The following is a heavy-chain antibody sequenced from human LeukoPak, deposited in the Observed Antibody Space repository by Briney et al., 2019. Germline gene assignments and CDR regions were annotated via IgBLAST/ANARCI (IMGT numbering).Heavy chain of an antibody. CDR2: IRYDGSTI. CDR1: GFTFSDYG. D-gene: IGHD5-12*01. Sequence: GGSLRLSCAASGFTFSDYGMHGVRQAPGKGLEWVAVIRYDGSTIYYADSVKGRFTISRDDSKKTLYLQMDSLRAEDTAVYYCARAYSRESGYDFVFGYWGQGTLVTVSS. J-gene: IGHJ4*02. V-gene: IGHV3-33*01. CDR3: ARAYSRESGYDFVFGY.